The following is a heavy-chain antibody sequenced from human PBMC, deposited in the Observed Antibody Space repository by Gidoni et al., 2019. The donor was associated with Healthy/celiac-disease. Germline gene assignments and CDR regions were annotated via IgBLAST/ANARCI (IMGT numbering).Heavy chain of an antibody. Sequence: QVQLQESGPGLVKPSQPLSLTCTVSGGSLSSGGYYWSWIRQHPGKGLEWIGYIYYRGSTYYNPSLKSRVTISGDTSKNQFSLKLSAVTAADTAVYYCARDVRFSAYDGMDVWGQGTTVTVSS. CDR2: IYYRGST. V-gene: IGHV4-31*03. J-gene: IGHJ6*02. CDR3: ARDVRFSAYDGMDV. CDR1: GGSLSSGGYY. D-gene: IGHD3-3*01.